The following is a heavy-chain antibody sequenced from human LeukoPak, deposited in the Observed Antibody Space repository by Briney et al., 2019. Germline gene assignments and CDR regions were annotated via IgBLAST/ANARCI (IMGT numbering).Heavy chain of an antibody. Sequence: TSETLSLTCTVSGGSISSGGYYWSWLRQHPGKGLEWIGYIYYSGSTYYNPSLKSPVTISVDTSKNQFSLKLSSVTAADTAVYYCAREGRDYDSSGYYDWFDPWGQGTLVTVSS. CDR2: IYYSGST. CDR1: GGSISSGGYY. J-gene: IGHJ5*02. CDR3: AREGRDYDSSGYYDWFDP. D-gene: IGHD3-22*01. V-gene: IGHV4-31*01.